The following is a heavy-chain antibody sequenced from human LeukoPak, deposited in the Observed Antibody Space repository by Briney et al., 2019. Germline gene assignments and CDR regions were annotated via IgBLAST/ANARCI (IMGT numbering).Heavy chain of an antibody. CDR2: ISSSSSTI. CDR3: ARDTPSRDYYDSSGYPHFDY. Sequence: GGSLRLSCAASGFTFSSYSMNWVRQAPGKGLEWVSYISSSSSTIYYADSVKGRFTISRDNAKNSLYLQMKSLRAEDMAVYYCARDTPSRDYYDSSGYPHFDYWGQGTLVTVSS. J-gene: IGHJ4*02. V-gene: IGHV3-48*01. D-gene: IGHD3-22*01. CDR1: GFTFSSYS.